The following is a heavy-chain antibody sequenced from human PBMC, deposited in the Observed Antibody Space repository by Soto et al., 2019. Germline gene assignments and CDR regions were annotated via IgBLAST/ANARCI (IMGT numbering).Heavy chain of an antibody. Sequence: SVKVSCKASGGTFSSYAISWVRQAPGQGLEWMGGIIPIFGTANYAQKFQGRVTITADKSTSTAYMELSSLRSEDTAAYYCARRVGYSYGFDYYYYGMDVWGQGTTVTVSS. CDR3: ARRVGYSYGFDYYYYGMDV. CDR1: GGTFSSYA. V-gene: IGHV1-69*06. J-gene: IGHJ6*02. CDR2: IIPIFGTA. D-gene: IGHD5-18*01.